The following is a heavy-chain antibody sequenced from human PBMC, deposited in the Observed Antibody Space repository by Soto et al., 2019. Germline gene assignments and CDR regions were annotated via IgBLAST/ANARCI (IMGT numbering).Heavy chain of an antibody. CDR2: IIFTFNTA. J-gene: IGHJ4*02. V-gene: IGHV1-69*01. CDR3: ARGLVGERGGVDF. Sequence: QVQLVQSGAEVKKPGSSVKVSCKPSGGTFNGYIITWVRQAPGQGLEWIGGIIFTFNTANYAEKFQGRVSLSADQGTSTAYMELTSLTSEDRAVFYCARGLVGERGGVDFWGQGTLVSVSS. CDR1: GGTFNGYI. D-gene: IGHD3-16*01.